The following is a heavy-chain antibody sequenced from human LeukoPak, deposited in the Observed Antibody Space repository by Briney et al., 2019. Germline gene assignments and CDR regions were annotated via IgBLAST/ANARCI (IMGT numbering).Heavy chain of an antibody. J-gene: IGHJ4*02. V-gene: IGHV3-30*04. CDR2: ISYDGTNK. Sequence: GGSLRLSCAASGITFSRSAMHWVRQAPGKGLEWMAIISYDGTNKYYLDSVKGRFTISRDNSKNTLYLQMDSLRAEDTAVYYCTRGTVPGLATTYGTYFDSWGQGTLVTVSS. CDR3: TRGTVPGLATTYGTYFDS. CDR1: GITFSRSA. D-gene: IGHD5-12*01.